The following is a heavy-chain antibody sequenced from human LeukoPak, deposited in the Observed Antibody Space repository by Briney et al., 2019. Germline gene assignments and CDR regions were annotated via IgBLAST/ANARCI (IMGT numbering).Heavy chain of an antibody. J-gene: IGHJ4*02. CDR2: INPSGGST. CDR1: GYTFNNHY. V-gene: IGHV1-46*02. D-gene: IGHD6-19*01. CDR3: ARQGTYSSAIGMGY. Sequence: GASVKVSCKASGYTFNNHYMYWVRQAPGQGLEWMGVINPSGGSTSYAQKFQGRVTMTRDTSTRTVYMEVNSLRSEDTAAYYCARQGTYSSAIGMGYWGQGTLVTVSS.